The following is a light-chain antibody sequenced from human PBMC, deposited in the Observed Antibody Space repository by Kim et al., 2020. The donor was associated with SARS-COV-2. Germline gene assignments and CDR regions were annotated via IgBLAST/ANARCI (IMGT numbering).Light chain of an antibody. CDR1: SSDV. J-gene: IGLJ2*01. V-gene: IGLV2-23*01. CDR3: CSYAGSSIVV. CDR2: DGS. Sequence: QSALTQPASVSGSPGQSMTISCTGTSSDVSWYQQHPGKVPKLLIYDGSQRPSGVSNRFSGSKSGDTASLTISGLQAEDEADYYCCSYAGSSIVVFGG.